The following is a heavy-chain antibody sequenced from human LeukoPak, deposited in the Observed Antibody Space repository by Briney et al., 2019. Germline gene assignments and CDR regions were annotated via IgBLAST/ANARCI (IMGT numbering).Heavy chain of an antibody. V-gene: IGHV4-59*08. CDR2: IYYSGST. Sequence: PSETLSLTCTVSGGSISSYYWSWIRQPPGKGLEWIGYIYYSGSTNYNPSLKSRVTISVDTSKNQFSLKLSSVTAADTAVYYCARYVTGYSSSWWYFDYWGQGTLVTVSS. CDR3: ARYVTGYSSSWWYFDY. CDR1: GGSISSYY. J-gene: IGHJ4*02. D-gene: IGHD6-13*01.